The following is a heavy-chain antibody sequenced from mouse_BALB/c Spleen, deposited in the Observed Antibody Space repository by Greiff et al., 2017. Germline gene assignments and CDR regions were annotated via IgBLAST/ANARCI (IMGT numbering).Heavy chain of an antibody. V-gene: IGHV14-3*02. CDR1: GFNIKDTY. J-gene: IGHJ3*01. CDR3: ACYYYGSSYWFAY. CDR2: IDPANGNT. Sequence: VQLKQSGAELVKPGASVKLSCTASGFNIKDTYMHWVKQRPEQGLEWIGRIDPANGNTKYDPKFQGKATITADTSSNTAYLQLSSLTSEDTAVYYCACYYYGSSYWFAYWGQGTLVTVSA. D-gene: IGHD1-1*01.